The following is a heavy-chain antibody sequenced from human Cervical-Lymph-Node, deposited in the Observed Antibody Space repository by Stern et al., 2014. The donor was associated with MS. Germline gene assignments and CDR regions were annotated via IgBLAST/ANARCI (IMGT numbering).Heavy chain of an antibody. CDR2: IDYRGNT. V-gene: IGHV4-39*02. CDR1: GGSITNSGHF. Sequence: VQLVESGPGLVKPSETLSLTCTVSGGSITNSGHFWGWIRQPPGKRLEWIGSIDYRGNTYYNASLKSRVTISSDPSKNPLSLKVNSVTAADTAMYYCANTLQRRYGWSDYTNWFDPWGQGTLVTVSS. J-gene: IGHJ5*02. CDR3: ANTLQRRYGWSDYTNWFDP. D-gene: IGHD3-3*01.